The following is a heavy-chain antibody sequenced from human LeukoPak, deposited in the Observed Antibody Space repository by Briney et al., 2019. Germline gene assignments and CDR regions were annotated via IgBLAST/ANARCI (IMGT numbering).Heavy chain of an antibody. CDR1: GYTFTSYG. CDR3: ARDENYGIFFNVDY. D-gene: IGHD4-17*01. J-gene: IGHJ4*02. Sequence: ASVKVSCKASGYTFTSYGISWVRQAPGEGPEWMGWISGSTGDTNYAQKFQGRVTMTADTSTSTAYMELRSLRSDDTAVYYCARDENYGIFFNVDYWGQGTLVTVSS. V-gene: IGHV1-18*01. CDR2: ISGSTGDT.